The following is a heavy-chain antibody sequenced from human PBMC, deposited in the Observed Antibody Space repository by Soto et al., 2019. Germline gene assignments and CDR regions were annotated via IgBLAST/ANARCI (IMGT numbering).Heavy chain of an antibody. D-gene: IGHD1-26*01. J-gene: IGHJ5*02. CDR2: IIPIFGTA. CDR3: ARDKTGSSELPGRGFDP. Sequence: SVKVSCKASGGTFSSYAISWVRQAPGQGLEWMGGIIPIFGTANYAQKFQGRVTITADKSTSTAYMELSSLRSEDTAVYYCARDKTGSSELPGRGFDPWGQGPLATAS. V-gene: IGHV1-69*06. CDR1: GGTFSSYA.